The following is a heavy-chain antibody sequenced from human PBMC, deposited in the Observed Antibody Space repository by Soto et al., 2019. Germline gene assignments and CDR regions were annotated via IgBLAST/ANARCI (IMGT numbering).Heavy chain of an antibody. Sequence: SLRLSCAASGFTFSPYSMNWVRQAPGKGLEWVSSISGSSSYIYYADSVMGRFTISRDNAKNSLYLQMNSLRAEDTAVYYCARGTDILTGLDYWGQGTLVTVSS. CDR2: ISGSSSYI. CDR1: GFTFSPYS. J-gene: IGHJ4*02. V-gene: IGHV3-21*01. D-gene: IGHD3-9*01. CDR3: ARGTDILTGLDY.